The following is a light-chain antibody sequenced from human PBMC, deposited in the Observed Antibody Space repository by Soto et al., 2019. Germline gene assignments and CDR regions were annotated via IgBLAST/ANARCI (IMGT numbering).Light chain of an antibody. CDR3: QQYNNWPPWT. V-gene: IGKV3-15*01. J-gene: IGKJ1*01. CDR2: GAS. CDR1: QSVSSN. Sequence: RVRMQSPATLSVSPGERATLSCRASQSVSSNLAWYQQKPGQAPRLLIYGASTRATGISARFSGSGSGTEFTLTIRSLQSEDLAVYYCQQYNNWPPWTFGQGTKVEIK.